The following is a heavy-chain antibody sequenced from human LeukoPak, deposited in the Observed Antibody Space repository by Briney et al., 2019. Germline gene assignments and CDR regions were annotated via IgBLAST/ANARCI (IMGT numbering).Heavy chain of an antibody. J-gene: IGHJ4*02. CDR3: ASFSPTTVTFDY. CDR1: GYTFTTYA. D-gene: IGHD1-1*01. V-gene: IGHV1-18*01. Sequence: ASVKVSCKASGYTFTTYAITWVRQAPGQGFEWMGWISTYNGNTNYAQKLQGRVTMTTDTSTSTAYMELRSLRSDDTAVYHCASFSPTTVTFDYWGQGTLVTVSS. CDR2: ISTYNGNT.